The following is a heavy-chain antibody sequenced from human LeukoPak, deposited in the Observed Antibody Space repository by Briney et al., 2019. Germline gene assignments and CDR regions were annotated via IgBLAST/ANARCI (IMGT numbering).Heavy chain of an antibody. V-gene: IGHV3-66*01. D-gene: IGHD4-17*01. CDR3: ATGDYESPVGY. CDR1: GDSISSYY. J-gene: IGHJ4*02. CDR2: IHSGGST. Sequence: ETLSLTCTVSGDSISSYYWSWIRQPPGKGLEWVSAIHSGGSTYYADSVKGRFTISRDNSKNTLYLQMNSLRAEDTAVYYCATGDYESPVGYWGQGTLVSVSS.